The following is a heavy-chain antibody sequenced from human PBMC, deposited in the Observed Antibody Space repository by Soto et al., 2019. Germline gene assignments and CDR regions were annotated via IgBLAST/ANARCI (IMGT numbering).Heavy chain of an antibody. CDR2: IIPIFGTA. V-gene: IGHV1-69*13. CDR3: ARRSIFGVVDYGVDV. D-gene: IGHD3-3*01. CDR1: GGTFSSYA. J-gene: IGHJ6*02. Sequence: PVKVSCKASGGTFSSYAISWVRQVPGQGLEWMGGIIPIFGTANYAQKFQGRVTITADESTSTAYMELSSLRSEDTAVYYCARRSIFGVVDYGVDVWGQGTTVTVSS.